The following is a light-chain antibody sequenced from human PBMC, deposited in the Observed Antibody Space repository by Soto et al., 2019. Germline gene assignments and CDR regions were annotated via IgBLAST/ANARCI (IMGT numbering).Light chain of an antibody. CDR1: QSFSSW. V-gene: IGKV1-5*01. CDR3: QQRSNWPPYT. CDR2: DAS. J-gene: IGKJ2*01. Sequence: DIQLTQSPSTLSASVGDRVTITCRASQSFSSWLAWYQQKPGKAPKLLIYDASNLESGVPSRFSGSGSGTDFTLTISSLEPEDFAVYYCQQRSNWPPYTFGQGTKLEIK.